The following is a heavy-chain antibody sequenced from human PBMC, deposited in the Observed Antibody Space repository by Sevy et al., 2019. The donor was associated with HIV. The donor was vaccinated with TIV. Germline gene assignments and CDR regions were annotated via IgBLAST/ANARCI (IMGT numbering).Heavy chain of an antibody. V-gene: IGHV1-2*02. CDR2: ISPNSGGT. J-gene: IGHJ5*02. CDR3: AGDLAVEQGWRAFDP. CDR1: GYTFTGYY. Sequence: ASVKVSCKASGYTFTGYYMHWVRQAPGQGLEWMGWISPNSGGTNYAQKFQGRVTMTTDPSISTAYMELSRLGSDDTAVYYCAGDLAVEQGWRAFDPWGQGTLVTVSS. D-gene: IGHD6-19*01.